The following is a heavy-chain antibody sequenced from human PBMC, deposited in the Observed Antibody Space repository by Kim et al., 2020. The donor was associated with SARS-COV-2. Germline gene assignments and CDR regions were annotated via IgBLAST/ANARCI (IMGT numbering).Heavy chain of an antibody. D-gene: IGHD3-10*01. CDR2: IYYSGST. V-gene: IGHV4-31*03. CDR1: GGSISSGGYY. CDR3: AREGLLVRGGGAFDI. J-gene: IGHJ3*02. Sequence: SETLSLTCTVSGGSISSGGYYWSWIRQHPGKGLEWIGYIYYSGSTYYNPSLKSRVTITVDTSKNQFSLKLSSVTAADTAVYYCAREGLLVRGGGAFDIWGQGKMVTVSS.